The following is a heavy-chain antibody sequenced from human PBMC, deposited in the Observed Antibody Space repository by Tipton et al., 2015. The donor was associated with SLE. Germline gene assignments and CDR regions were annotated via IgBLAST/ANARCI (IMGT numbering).Heavy chain of an antibody. J-gene: IGHJ2*01. V-gene: IGHV3-49*04. CDR2: IRSKAYGGTT. Sequence: SLRLSCTASGFTFGDYAMSWVRQAPGKGLEWVGFIRSKAYGGTTEYAASVKGRFTISRDDSKSIAYLQMNSLKTEDTAVYYCTRVTARWYFDLWGRGTLVTVSS. D-gene: IGHD5-18*01. CDR1: GFTFGDYA. CDR3: TRVTARWYFDL.